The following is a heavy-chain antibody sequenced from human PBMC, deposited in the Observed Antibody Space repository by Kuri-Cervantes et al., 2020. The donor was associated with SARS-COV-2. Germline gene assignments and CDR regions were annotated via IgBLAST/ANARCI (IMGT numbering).Heavy chain of an antibody. D-gene: IGHD3-22*01. Sequence: SGPTLVKPTETLTLTCTVSGFSLSNARMGVSWIRQPPGKALEWLAHIFSNDEKSYSTSLKSRLTISKDTSKSQVVLTMTNMDPVDTATYYCAHSIQYYDSSGYYALFDYWGQGTLVTVSS. CDR2: IFSNDEK. J-gene: IGHJ4*02. CDR1: GFSLSNARMG. CDR3: AHSIQYYDSSGYYALFDY. V-gene: IGHV2-26*01.